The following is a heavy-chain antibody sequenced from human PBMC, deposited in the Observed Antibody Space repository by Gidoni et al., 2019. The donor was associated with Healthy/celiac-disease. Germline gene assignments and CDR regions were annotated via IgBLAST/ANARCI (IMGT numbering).Heavy chain of an antibody. D-gene: IGHD3-3*01. CDR1: GFNFSSYG. J-gene: IGHJ4*02. CDR3: ARDDFWSGSEGFGY. V-gene: IGHV3-7*04. CDR2: IEQDGSEK. Sequence: EVQLVEPGGGLVQPGGSLRLSCAASGFNFSSYGMSWGRQAPGKGLEGVAKIEQDGSEKYYVDSEKGRFTISRDNAKNSLYLQMNSLRAEDTAVYYCARDDFWSGSEGFGYWGQGTLVTVSS.